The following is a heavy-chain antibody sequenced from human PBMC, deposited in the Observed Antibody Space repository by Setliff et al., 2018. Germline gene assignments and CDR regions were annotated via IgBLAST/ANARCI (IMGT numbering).Heavy chain of an antibody. CDR3: ARMSGFQYIDV. D-gene: IGHD3-3*01. J-gene: IGHJ6*03. V-gene: IGHV4-61*09. Sequence: SETLSLTCTVSGDSISSRTYYWSWFRQPAGKELEWIGQIYTSWSTNYNPSLKSRVTISLDTSKNQFSLSLTSVTAEDTAVYYCARMSGFQYIDVWDKGTTVTVSS. CDR2: IYTSWST. CDR1: GDSISSRTYY.